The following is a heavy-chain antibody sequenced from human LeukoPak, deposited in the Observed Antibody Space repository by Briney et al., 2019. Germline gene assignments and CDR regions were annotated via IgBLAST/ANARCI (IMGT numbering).Heavy chain of an antibody. CDR2: ISSSGSTI. CDR1: GFTFSDYY. V-gene: IGHV3-11*01. J-gene: IGHJ5*02. Sequence: PGGSLRLSCAASGFTFSDYYMSWISQAPGQGLEWVSYISSSGSTIYYADSVKCRFTIYRDNAKNSLYLQMNSLRAEDTAVYYWARWGDYYGSGSYYNGSQNWFDPWGQGTLVTVSS. D-gene: IGHD3-10*01. CDR3: ARWGDYYGSGSYYNGSQNWFDP.